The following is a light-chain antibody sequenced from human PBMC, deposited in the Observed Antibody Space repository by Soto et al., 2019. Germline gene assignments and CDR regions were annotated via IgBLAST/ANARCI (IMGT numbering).Light chain of an antibody. CDR1: QSVSSSY. Sequence: EIVLTQSPGTLSLSPGERANLSCRARQSVSSSYLAWYQQKPGQAPRLLIYGASSRATGVPDRFSGSGSGTDFTLTISRLEPEDFAVYYCQQYGSSPRLTFGGGTKVDIK. CDR2: GAS. CDR3: QQYGSSPRLT. V-gene: IGKV3-20*01. J-gene: IGKJ4*01.